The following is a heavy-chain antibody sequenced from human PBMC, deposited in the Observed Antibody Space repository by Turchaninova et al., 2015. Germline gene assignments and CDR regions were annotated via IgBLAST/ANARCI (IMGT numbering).Heavy chain of an antibody. V-gene: IGHV3-74*01. CDR2: INSDGSSI. CDR1: GFTFSNYW. J-gene: IGHJ4*02. CDR3: ARIPDWAAYFDY. Sequence: EVQLVESGGGLVHPGGSLRLSCVASGFTFSNYWMHWVRQAPGKGLVWVSRINSDGSSISYADSVKGRFTISRDNAKNTLYLQMNNLRAEDTAVYYCARIPDWAAYFDYWGQGTLVSVSS. D-gene: IGHD3-9*01.